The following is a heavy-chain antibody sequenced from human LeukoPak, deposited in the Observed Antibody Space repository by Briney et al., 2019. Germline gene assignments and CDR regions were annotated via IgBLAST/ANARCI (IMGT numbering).Heavy chain of an antibody. Sequence: GESLKISCKGSGYSFTSYWIGWVRQMPGKGLEWMGIIYPGDSDTRYSPSFQGQVTISADKSISTAYLQWSSLKASDTAMYYCAGGPTYYYDSSGYPLRYWGQGTLVTVSS. J-gene: IGHJ4*02. CDR2: IYPGDSDT. V-gene: IGHV5-51*01. CDR3: AGGPTYYYDSSGYPLRY. CDR1: GYSFTSYW. D-gene: IGHD3-22*01.